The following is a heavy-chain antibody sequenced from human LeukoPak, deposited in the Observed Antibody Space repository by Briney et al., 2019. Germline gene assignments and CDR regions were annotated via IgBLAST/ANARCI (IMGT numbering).Heavy chain of an antibody. Sequence: GASVKVSCKSSVYTFTGYYMHWVRQAPGQGLDWMGWINPNSGGTNYAQKFQGRVTMTRDTSISTAYMELSRLRSDDTAVYYCARVLDYVPITPFDYWGQGTLVTVSS. CDR1: VYTFTGYY. CDR2: INPNSGGT. J-gene: IGHJ4*02. D-gene: IGHD4-17*01. CDR3: ARVLDYVPITPFDY. V-gene: IGHV1-2*02.